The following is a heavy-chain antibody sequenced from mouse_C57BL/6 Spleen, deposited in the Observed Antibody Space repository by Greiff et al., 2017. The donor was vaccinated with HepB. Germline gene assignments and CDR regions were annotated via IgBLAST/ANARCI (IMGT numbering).Heavy chain of an antibody. CDR1: GFSLTSYG. J-gene: IGHJ1*03. CDR3: ARGYSNYEWYFDV. CDR2: IWSGGST. V-gene: IGHV2-2*01. D-gene: IGHD2-5*01. Sequence: VQLKQSGPGLVQPSQSLSITCTVSGFSLTSYGVHWVRQSPGKGLEWLGVIWSGGSTDYNAAFISRLSISKDNSKSQVFFKMNSLQADDTAIYYCARGYSNYEWYFDVWGTGTTVTVSS.